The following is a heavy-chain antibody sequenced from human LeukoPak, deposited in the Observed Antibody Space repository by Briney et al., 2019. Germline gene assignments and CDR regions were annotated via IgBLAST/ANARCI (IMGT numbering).Heavy chain of an antibody. Sequence: SETLSLTCTVSGGSISSYYWSWSRQPPGKGLEWIAYLFYSGSTDYNPSLESRVTISVDTSKNQFSLKLRSVTAADTAVYYCATVAVIRGVTYFDYWGQGTLVTVSP. CDR1: GGSISSYY. V-gene: IGHV4-59*01. CDR2: LFYSGST. CDR3: ATVAVIRGVTYFDY. J-gene: IGHJ4*02. D-gene: IGHD3-10*01.